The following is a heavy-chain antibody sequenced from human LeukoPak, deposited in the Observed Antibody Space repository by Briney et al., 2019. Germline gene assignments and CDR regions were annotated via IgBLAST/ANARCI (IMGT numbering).Heavy chain of an antibody. Sequence: SETLSLTCTVSGGSISSGSYYWGWIRQPPGKGLEWIGSIYYSGSTYYNPSLKSRVTISVDTSKNQFSLKLSPVTAADTAVYYCARHHEPRSIRAFDIWGQGTMVTVSS. CDR2: IYYSGST. J-gene: IGHJ3*02. CDR1: GGSISSGSYY. CDR3: ARHHEPRSIRAFDI. V-gene: IGHV4-39*01.